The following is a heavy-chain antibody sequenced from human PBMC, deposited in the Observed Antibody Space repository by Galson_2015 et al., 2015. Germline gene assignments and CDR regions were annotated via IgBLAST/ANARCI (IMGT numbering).Heavy chain of an antibody. CDR3: ARLPQSRYCSSTSCYREYYYYGMDV. CDR1: GGSFSGYY. V-gene: IGHV4-34*01. CDR2: INHSGST. Sequence: ETLSLTCAVYGGSFSGYYWSWIRQPPGKGLEWIGGINHSGSTNYNPSLKSRVTISVDTSKNQFSLKLSSVTAADTAVYYCARLPQSRYCSSTSCYREYYYYGMDVWGQGTTVTVSS. D-gene: IGHD2-2*02. J-gene: IGHJ6*02.